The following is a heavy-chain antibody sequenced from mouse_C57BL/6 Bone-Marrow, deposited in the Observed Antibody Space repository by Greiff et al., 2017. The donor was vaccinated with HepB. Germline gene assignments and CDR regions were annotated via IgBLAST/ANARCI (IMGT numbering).Heavy chain of an antibody. J-gene: IGHJ2*01. CDR2: IYPRSGNT. D-gene: IGHD2-4*01. CDR1: GYTFTSYG. V-gene: IGHV1-81*01. Sequence: QVQLQQSGAELARPGASVKLSCQASGYTFTSYGISWVKQRTGQGLEWIGEIYPRSGNTYYNEKFKGKATLTADKSSSTAYMDLRSLTSEDSAVYFCARWYDYDAHYFDYWGQGTTLTVSS. CDR3: ARWYDYDAHYFDY.